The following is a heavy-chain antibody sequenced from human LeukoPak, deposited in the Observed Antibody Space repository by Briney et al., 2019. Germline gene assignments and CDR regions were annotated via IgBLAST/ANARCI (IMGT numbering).Heavy chain of an antibody. CDR2: ISSSSSYI. CDR1: GFTFSSYN. D-gene: IGHD1-26*01. J-gene: IGHJ1*01. V-gene: IGHV3-21*01. Sequence: GGSLRLSCAASGFTFSSYNMNWVRQATGKGLEWVSSISSSSSYIYYADSVKGRFTISRDNAKNSLYLQMNSLRAEDTAVYYCARGPVGANEYFQHWGQGTLVTVSS. CDR3: ARGPVGANEYFQH.